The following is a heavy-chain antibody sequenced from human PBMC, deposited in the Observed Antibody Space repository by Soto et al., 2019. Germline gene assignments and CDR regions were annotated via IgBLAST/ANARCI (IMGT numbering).Heavy chain of an antibody. Sequence: HLVQSRPEVKKPGASITVSCKTSGDTFTNFGLSWVRQAPGQGLEWMGWIATYNSNRNYAQKFKGRLNLTTEPSTSTAYMELKSLLYDDTAVYYCATVLRGVVKWFDPWGQGTLVTVSS. D-gene: IGHD3-10*01. J-gene: IGHJ5*02. CDR1: GDTFTNFG. V-gene: IGHV1-18*01. CDR3: ATVLRGVVKWFDP. CDR2: IATYNSNR.